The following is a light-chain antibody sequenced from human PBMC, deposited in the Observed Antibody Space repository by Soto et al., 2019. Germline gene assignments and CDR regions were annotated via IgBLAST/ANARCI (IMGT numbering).Light chain of an antibody. V-gene: IGKV3-20*01. CDR1: QSVSSSY. Sequence: EIVLTQSPGTLSLSPGERATLSCRASQSVSSSYLAWYQQKPGQAPRLLIYGASSRATGSPDRFSGSGSGTDFTLTISRLEPEDFPVYYCQQYGSSTITFGQGTRLEIK. J-gene: IGKJ5*01. CDR3: QQYGSSTIT. CDR2: GAS.